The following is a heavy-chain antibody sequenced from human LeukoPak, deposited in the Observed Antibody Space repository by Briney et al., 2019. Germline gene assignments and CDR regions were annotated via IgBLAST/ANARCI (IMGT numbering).Heavy chain of an antibody. CDR1: GFTLSSYA. CDR3: ARGRGVDAFDI. V-gene: IGHV3-30*04. Sequence: GRSLRLSCAASGFTLSSYAMHWVRRAPGKGLEWVALISYDGSSKYYADSVKGRFTISRDNSKNTLYLQMNNLRVEDTAVYYCARGRGVDAFDIWGQGTMVTVSS. J-gene: IGHJ3*02. CDR2: ISYDGSSK.